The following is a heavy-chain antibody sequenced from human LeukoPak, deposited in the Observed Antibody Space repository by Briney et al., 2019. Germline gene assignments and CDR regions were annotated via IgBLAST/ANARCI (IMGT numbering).Heavy chain of an antibody. CDR2: INPNSGGT. CDR3: ARDRRVTTVTRYYYYMDV. CDR1: GYTFTGYY. D-gene: IGHD4-17*01. V-gene: IGHV1-2*02. J-gene: IGHJ6*03. Sequence: GASVKVSCKASGYTFTGYYMHWVRQAPGQGLEWMGWINPNSGGTNYAQKFQGSVTMTRDTSISTAYMELSRLRADDTAVYYCARDRRVTTVTRYYYYMDVWGKGTTVTISS.